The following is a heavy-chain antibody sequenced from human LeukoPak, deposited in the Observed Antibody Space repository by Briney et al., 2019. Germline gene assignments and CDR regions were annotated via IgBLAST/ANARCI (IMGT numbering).Heavy chain of an antibody. D-gene: IGHD3-10*01. CDR3: ARAYYYGSGSYNWKRVPNWFDP. CDR1: GGSISSGGYY. J-gene: IGHJ5*02. CDR2: IYYGGST. V-gene: IGHV4-31*03. Sequence: PSETLSLTCTVSGGSISSGGYYWSWIRQHPGKGLEWIGYIYYGGSTYFNPSLKSRVIISVDTSKNQFSLKLSSVTAADTAMYYCARAYYYGSGSYNWKRVPNWFDPWGHGTLVTVSS.